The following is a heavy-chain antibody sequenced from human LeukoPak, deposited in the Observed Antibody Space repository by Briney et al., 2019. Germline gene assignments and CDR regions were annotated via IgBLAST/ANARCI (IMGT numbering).Heavy chain of an antibody. V-gene: IGHV1-18*04. J-gene: IGHJ4*02. CDR2: ISAYNGNT. CDR3: ARSCSTPSCLFGNDY. CDR1: GYTFTSYG. Sequence: ASGKLSCKASGYTFTSYGISWVRQAPGQGLEWMGWISAYNGNTNYAQKLQGRVTITTDTSTTTAYMELRSLRSNDTAVYYCARSCSTPSCLFGNDYWGQGTLVTVSS. D-gene: IGHD2-2*01.